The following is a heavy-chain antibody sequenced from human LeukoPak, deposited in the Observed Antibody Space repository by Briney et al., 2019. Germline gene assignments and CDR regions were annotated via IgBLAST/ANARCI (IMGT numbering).Heavy chain of an antibody. V-gene: IGHV4-34*01. CDR2: INHSGST. Sequence: PGGSLRLSCTVSGLTVSSNSMSWVRQSPGKGLEWIGEINHSGSTYYNPSLKSRVTMSVDTSKNQFSLNLSSVTAADTAVYYCAREAATEPHYYYYMDVWGKGTTVTVSS. CDR3: AREAATEPHYYYYMDV. J-gene: IGHJ6*03. CDR1: GLTVSSNS. D-gene: IGHD1-14*01.